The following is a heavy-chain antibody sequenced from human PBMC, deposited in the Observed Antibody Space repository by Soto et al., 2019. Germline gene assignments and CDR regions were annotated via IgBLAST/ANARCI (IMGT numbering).Heavy chain of an antibody. CDR2: IYYSGST. CDR1: GGSISSYY. V-gene: IGHV4-59*01. Sequence: SETLSLTCTVSGGSISSYYWSWIRQPPGKGLEWIGYIYYSGSTNYNPSLKSRVTISVDTSKNQFSLKLSSVTAADTAVYYCARDSRWDPYYYYGMDVWGQGTTVTVSS. CDR3: ARDSRWDPYYYYGMDV. D-gene: IGHD1-26*01. J-gene: IGHJ6*02.